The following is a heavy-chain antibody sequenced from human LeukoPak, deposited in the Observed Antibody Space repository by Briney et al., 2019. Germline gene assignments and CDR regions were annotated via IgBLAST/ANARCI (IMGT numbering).Heavy chain of an antibody. Sequence: GGSLRLSCEASGFTFSTFAMIWVRQAPGKGLEWVSAISSTGGSTYYADSVRGRFIISRDSSKNTLYLQMNSLRDEDTAVFYCAKDGSRSREVFPYYYGSGRLQYMDVWGKGTTVIISS. CDR1: GFTFSTFA. CDR3: AKDGSRSREVFPYYYGSGRLQYMDV. V-gene: IGHV3-23*01. D-gene: IGHD3-10*01. J-gene: IGHJ6*03. CDR2: ISSTGGST.